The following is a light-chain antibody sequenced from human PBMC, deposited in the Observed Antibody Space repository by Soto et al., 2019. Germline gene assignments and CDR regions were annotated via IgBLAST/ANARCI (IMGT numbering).Light chain of an antibody. J-gene: IGKJ2*01. Sequence: EIVMTQSPVALSVSPGERATLSCRASQSVSSDLAWYQQKPGQAPRLLIYGASTRVTGLPARFSGSGSGTEFTLTISSQQSEDFAVYYCQQYNNWPQTFGQGTKLEIK. CDR1: QSVSSD. CDR3: QQYNNWPQT. V-gene: IGKV3-15*01. CDR2: GAS.